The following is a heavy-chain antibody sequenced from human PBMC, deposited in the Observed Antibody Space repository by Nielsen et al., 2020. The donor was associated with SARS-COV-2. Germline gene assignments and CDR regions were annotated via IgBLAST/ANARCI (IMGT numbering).Heavy chain of an antibody. CDR2: MNTNTGDP. V-gene: IGHV7-4-1*02. Sequence: ASVKVSCKASGYTFSHYVINWVQQAPGQGLEWMGWMNTNTGDPMYAQDFTGRFVFSLDSSVSTAYLHISGLKPEDTAVYYCARGGIALVRGTPERFDPWGQGTLVTVSS. D-gene: IGHD3-10*01. CDR1: GYTFSHYV. CDR3: ARGGIALVRGTPERFDP. J-gene: IGHJ5*02.